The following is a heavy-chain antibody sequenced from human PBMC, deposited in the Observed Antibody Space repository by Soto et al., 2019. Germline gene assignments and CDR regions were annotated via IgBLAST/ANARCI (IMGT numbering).Heavy chain of an antibody. CDR1: GFTFSDYY. Sequence: QVQLVESGGGLVKPGGSLRLSCAASGFTFSDYYMSWIRQAPGKGLEWVSYISSSSSYTNYADSVKGRFTISRDNAKNSPYLQMNSLGPEDNPVNYCARVKRDCSSTSCYTGHDYYYYYGMDVWGQGSTVTVSS. J-gene: IGHJ6*02. CDR3: ARVKRDCSSTSCYTGHDYYYYYGMDV. CDR2: ISSSSSYT. D-gene: IGHD2-2*02. V-gene: IGHV3-11*06.